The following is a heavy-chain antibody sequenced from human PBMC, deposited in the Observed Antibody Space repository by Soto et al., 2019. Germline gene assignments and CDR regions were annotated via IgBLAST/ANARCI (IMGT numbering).Heavy chain of an antibody. D-gene: IGHD6-13*01. CDR1: GFTFSSYG. Sequence: GGSLRLSCAASGFTFSSYGMHWVRQAPGKGLEWVAVIWYDGSNKYYADSVKGRFTISRDNSKNTLYLQMNSLRAEDTAVYYCAREGIAAAGSNWFDPWGQGTLVTVSS. V-gene: IGHV3-33*01. CDR3: AREGIAAAGSNWFDP. J-gene: IGHJ5*02. CDR2: IWYDGSNK.